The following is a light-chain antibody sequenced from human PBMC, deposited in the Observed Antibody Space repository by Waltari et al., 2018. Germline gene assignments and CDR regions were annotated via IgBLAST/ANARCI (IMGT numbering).Light chain of an antibody. J-gene: IGKJ2*01. CDR2: GAN. V-gene: IGKV1-39*01. CDR3: QQSFSIPYT. CDR1: QSISIY. Sequence: DIQMTQSPFSLSAYVGDRVTITCRTSQSISIYENWYQHKPGKAPKVLISGANTLESGVPSRFTGSGSGTEFTLTINNVQPEDIATYYCQQSFSIPYTFGQGTKFEIK.